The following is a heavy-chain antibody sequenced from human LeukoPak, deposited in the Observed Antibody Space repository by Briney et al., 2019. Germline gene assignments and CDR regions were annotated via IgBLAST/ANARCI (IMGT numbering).Heavy chain of an antibody. CDR2: MNPNSGNT. CDR3: ARGPESRLLWFGELSRYYYMDV. CDR1: GYTFTSYD. Sequence: ASVKVSCKASGYTFTSYDINWVRQATGQGLEWMGWMNPNSGNTGYAQKFQGGVTMTRNTSISTAYMELSSLRSEDTAVYYCARGPESRLLWFGELSRYYYMDVWGKGTTVTVSS. V-gene: IGHV1-8*01. J-gene: IGHJ6*03. D-gene: IGHD3-10*01.